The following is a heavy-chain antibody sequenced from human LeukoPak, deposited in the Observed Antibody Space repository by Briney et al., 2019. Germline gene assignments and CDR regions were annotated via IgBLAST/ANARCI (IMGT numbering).Heavy chain of an antibody. J-gene: IGHJ4*02. CDR2: ISYDGSNK. V-gene: IGHV3-30*04. Sequence: GGSLRLSCAASGFTFSSYAMHWVRQAPGKGLEWVAVISYDGSNKYYADSVKGRFTISRDNAKNSLYLQMNSLRAEDTAAYYCARDHSFGSSGYYYYWGQGTLVTVSS. D-gene: IGHD3-22*01. CDR3: ARDHSFGSSGYYYY. CDR1: GFTFSSYA.